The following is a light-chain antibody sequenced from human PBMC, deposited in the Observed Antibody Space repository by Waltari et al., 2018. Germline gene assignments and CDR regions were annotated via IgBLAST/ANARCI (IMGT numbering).Light chain of an antibody. CDR2: EVS. CDR1: QSLRRSDGKTF. Sequence: DIVMTQTPLSLSVIPGQPASISCKSSQSLRRSDGKTFLYWYLQKPGKPPQLLMYEVSNRFSGVPDRFIGSGSGTDFTLKISRVEAEDVGVYYCMQTLQFPITFGQGTRLEIK. CDR3: MQTLQFPIT. V-gene: IGKV2D-29*01. J-gene: IGKJ5*01.